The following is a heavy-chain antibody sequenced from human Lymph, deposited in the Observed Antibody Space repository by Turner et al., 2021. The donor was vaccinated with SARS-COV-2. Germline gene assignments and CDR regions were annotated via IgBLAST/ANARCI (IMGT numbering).Heavy chain of an antibody. CDR2: ISYDGSNK. D-gene: IGHD2-15*01. Sequence: QVQLVESGGGVVQPGRSLCLSCAASGFTFRTYGMHWVRQAPGKGLEWVAVISYDGSNKYYADAVKSRFTISRDNSMNTLYLQMNSLRAEDTAVYYCAKMGGVYCSGGNCYSGRLDYWGQGTLVTVSS. V-gene: IGHV3-30*18. J-gene: IGHJ4*02. CDR3: AKMGGVYCSGGNCYSGRLDY. CDR1: GFTFRTYG.